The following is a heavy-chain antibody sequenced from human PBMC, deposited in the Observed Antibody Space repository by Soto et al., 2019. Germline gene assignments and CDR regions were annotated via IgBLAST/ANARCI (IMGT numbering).Heavy chain of an antibody. D-gene: IGHD2-15*01. CDR2: IFPGDSDI. CDR3: GSIRIAGRRGGRSFTAYHYYGMDV. CDR1: GYSFSDYW. J-gene: IGHJ6*02. V-gene: IGHV5-51*01. Sequence: PGESLKISCKVSGYSFSDYWIGWVRQMPGKGLEWMGIIFPGDSDIKYSPSFQGQVIISADKSISTAHLQWSSLEASDTGTYYCGSIRIAGRRGGRSFTAYHYYGMDVWGQGTTVTVSS.